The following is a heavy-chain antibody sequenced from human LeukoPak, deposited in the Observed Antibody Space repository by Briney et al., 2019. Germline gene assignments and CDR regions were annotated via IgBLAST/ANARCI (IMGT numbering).Heavy chain of an antibody. CDR3: ARGDDSSGYYKNSFYYFDY. J-gene: IGHJ4*02. CDR2: MNPNSGNT. V-gene: IGHV1-8*01. CDR1: GYTFTSYD. D-gene: IGHD3-22*01. Sequence: ASVKVSCKASGYTFTSYDINWVRQATGQGLEWMGWMNPNSGNTGYAQKFQGRVTMTRNTSISTAYMELSSLRSEDTAVYYCARGDDSSGYYKNSFYYFDYWGQGTLVTVSS.